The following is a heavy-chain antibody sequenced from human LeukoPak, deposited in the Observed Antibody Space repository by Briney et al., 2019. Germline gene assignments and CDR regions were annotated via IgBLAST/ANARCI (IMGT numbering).Heavy chain of an antibody. CDR3: ARHIGQHMNAFDI. J-gene: IGHJ3*02. V-gene: IGHV3-21*01. D-gene: IGHD2-21*01. CDR2: ISSSSSYI. Sequence: TGGSLRLSCAASGFTFSSYWMNWVRQAPGKGLEWVSSISSSSSYIYYADSVKGRFTISRDNAKNSLYLQMNSLRAEDTAVYYCARHIGQHMNAFDIWGQGTKVTVSS. CDR1: GFTFSSYW.